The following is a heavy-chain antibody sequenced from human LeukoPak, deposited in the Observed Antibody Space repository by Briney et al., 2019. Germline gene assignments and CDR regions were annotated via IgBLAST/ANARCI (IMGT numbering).Heavy chain of an antibody. V-gene: IGHV2-5*01. J-gene: IGHJ4*02. CDR3: AHSVRFGKFYENIRYYFDY. CDR2: IYWNDYK. Sequence: SGPTLVNPTQTLTLTCTFSGFSLSTTGVGVGWIRQPPGKALEWLALIYWNDYKRYSPSLKNRLTITKDTSKNQVVLTMTNMDPVDTATYYCAHSVRFGKFYENIRYYFDYWGQGNLVTVSS. D-gene: IGHD3-10*01. CDR1: GFSLSTTGVG.